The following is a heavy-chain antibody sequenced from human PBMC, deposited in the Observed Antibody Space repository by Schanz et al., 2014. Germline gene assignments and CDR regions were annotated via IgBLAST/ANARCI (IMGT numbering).Heavy chain of an antibody. Sequence: EVELVESGGGLVQPGGSLRLSCAASGFSFSDHAMDWVRQAAGKGLEWVGRVRKKEFSDDTEEYAASVRGRFTISRDDSKNVVNLQMNGLKTEDTAMYYCVREGSTTPVAGLRSFDWLGRFDYWAQGALXTVSS. D-gene: IGHD3-9*01. CDR1: GFSFSDHA. CDR3: VREGSTTPVAGLRSFDWLGRFDY. V-gene: IGHV3-72*01. J-gene: IGHJ4*02. CDR2: VRKKEFSDDTE.